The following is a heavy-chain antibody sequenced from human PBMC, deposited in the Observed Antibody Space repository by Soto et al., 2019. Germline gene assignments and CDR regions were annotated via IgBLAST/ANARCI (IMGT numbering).Heavy chain of an antibody. J-gene: IGHJ6*02. D-gene: IGHD5-18*01. Sequence: SVKVSCKASGGTFSSYAISWVRQAPGQGLEWMGGIIPIFGTANYAQKFQGRVTITADESTSTAYMELSSLRSEDTAVYYCARVGYSYDYYYGMDVWGQGTTVTVSS. CDR1: GGTFSSYA. V-gene: IGHV1-69*13. CDR3: ARVGYSYDYYYGMDV. CDR2: IIPIFGTA.